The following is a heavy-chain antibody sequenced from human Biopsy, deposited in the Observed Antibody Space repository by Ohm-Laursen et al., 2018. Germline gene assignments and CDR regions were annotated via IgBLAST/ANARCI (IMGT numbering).Heavy chain of an antibody. CDR3: GNEVHGRDY. CDR1: GKTFSDYQ. CDR2: INRAGTT. J-gene: IGHJ4*02. D-gene: IGHD2-15*01. Sequence: SQTLSLICAVFGKTFSDYQWSWIRQPPGEGLEWIGQINRAGTTNYNPSLKSRVSISADASKYEFSLRLTSVTAADTAVYLCGNEVHGRDYWGLGAQVTVSS. V-gene: IGHV4-34*08.